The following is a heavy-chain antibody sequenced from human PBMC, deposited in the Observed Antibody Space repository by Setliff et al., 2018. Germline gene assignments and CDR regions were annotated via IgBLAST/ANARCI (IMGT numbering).Heavy chain of an antibody. CDR1: GGSISNDTYY. D-gene: IGHD3-22*01. CDR2: VYTSGST. Sequence: PSETLSLTCTVSGGSISNDTYYWSWIRQPAGKGLEWIGRVYTSGSTNYNPSLNSRVTISLDTSKNQFSLKLISVTAADTAVYYCARVAGSGYLDRCFDPWGQGTLVTVSS. V-gene: IGHV4-61*02. CDR3: ARVAGSGYLDRCFDP. J-gene: IGHJ5*02.